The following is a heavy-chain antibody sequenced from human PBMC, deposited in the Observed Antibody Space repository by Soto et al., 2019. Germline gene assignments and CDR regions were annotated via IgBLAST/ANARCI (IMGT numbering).Heavy chain of an antibody. CDR3: ARALRWTLREGNYYYYMDV. J-gene: IGHJ6*03. CDR1: GYTFTSYY. CDR2: INPSGGST. V-gene: IGHV1-46*03. Sequence: ASVKVSCKASGYTFTSYYMHWVRQAPGQGLQWMGIINPSGGSTSYAQKFQGRVTMTRDTSTSTVYMELSSLRSEDTAVYYCARALRWTLREGNYYYYMDVWGKGTTVTVSS. D-gene: IGHD4-17*01.